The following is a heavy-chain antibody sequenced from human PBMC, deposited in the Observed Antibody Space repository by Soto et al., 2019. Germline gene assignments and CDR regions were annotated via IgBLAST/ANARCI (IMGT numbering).Heavy chain of an antibody. CDR2: ISYDGSNK. V-gene: IGHV3-30*18. D-gene: IGHD5-12*01. CDR1: GFIFSSYG. Sequence: GGSLRLSCAASGFIFSSYGMHWVRQAPGKGLEWVAVISYDGSNKYYADSVKGRFTISRDNSKNTLYLQMNSLRAEDTAVYYCAKDRAAYRKVAKTHDYWGQGTLVPVSS. CDR3: AKDRAAYRKVAKTHDY. J-gene: IGHJ4*02.